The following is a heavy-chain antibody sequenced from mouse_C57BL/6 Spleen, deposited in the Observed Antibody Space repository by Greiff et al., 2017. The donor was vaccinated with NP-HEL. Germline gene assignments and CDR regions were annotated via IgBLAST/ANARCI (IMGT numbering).Heavy chain of an antibody. Sequence: EVQLQQSGPELVKPGASVKMSCKASGYTFTDYNMHWVKQSHGKSLEWIGYINPNNGGTSYNQKFKGKATLTVNKSSSTAYMELRSLTSEDSAVYYCPYSNYSYYFDYWGQGTTLTVSS. V-gene: IGHV1-22*01. CDR3: PYSNYSYYFDY. D-gene: IGHD2-5*01. CDR2: INPNNGGT. CDR1: GYTFTDYN. J-gene: IGHJ2*01.